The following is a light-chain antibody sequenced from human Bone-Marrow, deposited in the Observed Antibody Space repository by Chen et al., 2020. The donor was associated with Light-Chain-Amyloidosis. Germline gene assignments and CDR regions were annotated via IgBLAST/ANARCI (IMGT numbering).Light chain of an antibody. CDR3: QSGDSSGTYEVI. V-gene: IGLV3-25*03. Sequence: SYELTQPPSVSVYPGQTARITCSGDDLPTKYAYWYQQKPGQAPVLVIHRDTERPSGIAERFSGSSSGTTATLTISGVQVEDEADYHCQSGDSSGTYEVIFGGGTKLTVL. CDR2: RDT. J-gene: IGLJ2*01. CDR1: DLPTKY.